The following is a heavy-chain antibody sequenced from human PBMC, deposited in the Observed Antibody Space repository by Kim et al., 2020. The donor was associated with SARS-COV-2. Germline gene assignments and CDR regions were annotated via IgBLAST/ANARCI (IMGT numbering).Heavy chain of an antibody. CDR2: K. D-gene: IGHD6-13*01. CDR3: ARAPSSSWYGY. J-gene: IGHJ4*02. Sequence: KNDAQKFKGRVTMTRDTSISTAYMELSRLRSDDTAVYYCARAPSSSWYGYWGQGTLVTVSS. V-gene: IGHV1-2*02.